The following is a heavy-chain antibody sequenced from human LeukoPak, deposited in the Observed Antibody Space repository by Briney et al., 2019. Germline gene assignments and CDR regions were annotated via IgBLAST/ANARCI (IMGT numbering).Heavy chain of an antibody. CDR2: VNPDTGAT. Sequence: GASVKVSCKASGYTFTDYYMHWVRQAPGQGLEWIGWVNPDTGATNYAQKFQGRVTMTRDTSLTTAYMDQSRLTSDDTAVYYCATETSVTTRGVYWGQGTLVSVSS. J-gene: IGHJ4*02. CDR1: GYTFTDYY. CDR3: ATETSVTTRGVY. V-gene: IGHV1-2*02. D-gene: IGHD4-17*01.